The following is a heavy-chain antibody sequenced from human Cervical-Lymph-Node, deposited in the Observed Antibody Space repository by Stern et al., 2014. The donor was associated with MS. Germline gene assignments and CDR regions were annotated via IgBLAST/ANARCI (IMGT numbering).Heavy chain of an antibody. CDR3: TRDQGGIAAD. CDR1: GDNFIST. Sequence: QMQLEESGAEVKKPGSSVKVFCKSSGDNFISTISWLRQAPGQGLEWMGAINLLLGSPHYVQKFQGRVTTTADVSTTTVYMELSNLRSEDTAVYFCTRDQGGIAADWGQGTLVTVSS. J-gene: IGHJ4*02. D-gene: IGHD6-13*01. CDR2: INLLLGSP. V-gene: IGHV1-69*01.